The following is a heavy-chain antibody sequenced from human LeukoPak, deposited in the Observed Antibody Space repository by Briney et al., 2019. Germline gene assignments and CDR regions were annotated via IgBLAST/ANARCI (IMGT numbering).Heavy chain of an antibody. D-gene: IGHD3-3*01. J-gene: IGHJ5*02. V-gene: IGHV3-74*01. CDR2: IDEDGKTI. Sequence: GGSLRLSCAASGFTFNSYWMHWVRQAPGKGRGWVSRIDEDGKTIDYADSVKGRFTISRDNAKDTLYLQMSSLRDEDTAVYYCVSDLCGGDDQWGRGTLVTVSS. CDR3: VSDLCGGDDQ. CDR1: GFTFNSYW.